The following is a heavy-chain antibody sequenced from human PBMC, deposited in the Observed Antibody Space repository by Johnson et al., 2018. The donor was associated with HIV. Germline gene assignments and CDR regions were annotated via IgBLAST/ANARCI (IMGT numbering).Heavy chain of an antibody. D-gene: IGHD2-8*01. V-gene: IGHV3-66*01. CDR2: IYSGEST. CDR3: ARASSYGVFDV. CDR1: GFTVSSKY. Sequence: MLLVESGGGVVQPGRSLRLSCAASGFTVSSKYMAWVRQAPGQGLEWVSVIYSGESTYYADSVKDRFTISRDNSMNTLYLHMNNLRAEDTALYYCARASSYGVFDVWGQGTMVTVSS. J-gene: IGHJ3*01.